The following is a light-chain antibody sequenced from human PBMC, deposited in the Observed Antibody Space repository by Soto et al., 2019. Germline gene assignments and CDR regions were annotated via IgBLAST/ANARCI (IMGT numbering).Light chain of an antibody. CDR2: DVN. CDR1: SSDIGLYDY. V-gene: IGLV2-14*03. J-gene: IGLJ1*01. CDR3: TSFTSSSTFV. Sequence: QSALAQPASVSGSPGQSITISCTGISSDIGLYDYVAWFQQHHPGKAPKLLIYDVNNWASGVSDRFSGSKSGNTASLTISGLRAEDEADYYCTSFTSSSTFVFGTGTKVTVL.